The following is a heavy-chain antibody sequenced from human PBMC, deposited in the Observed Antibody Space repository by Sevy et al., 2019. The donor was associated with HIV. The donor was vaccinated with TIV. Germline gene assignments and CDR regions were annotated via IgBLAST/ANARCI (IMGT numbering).Heavy chain of an antibody. D-gene: IGHD4-4*01. J-gene: IGHJ4*02. CDR1: GFTFDEYA. CDR3: ARDPPYSNYFYFDY. Sequence: GGSLRLSCAASGFTFDEYAMFWVRQVPGKGLEWVSGITWSSNSIDYGDSVKGRFTISRDNAKNSLYLQMNSLRAEDTAVYYCARDPPYSNYFYFDYWGQGTLVTVSS. CDR2: ITWSSNSI. V-gene: IGHV3-9*01.